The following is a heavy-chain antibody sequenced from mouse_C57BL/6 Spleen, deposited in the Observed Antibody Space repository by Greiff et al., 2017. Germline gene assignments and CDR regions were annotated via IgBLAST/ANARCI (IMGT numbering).Heavy chain of an antibody. V-gene: IGHV1-53*01. CDR2: INPSNGGT. CDR3: ARRRDYYYGSSFYYAMDY. D-gene: IGHD1-1*01. Sequence: VQLQQPGTELVKPGASVKLSCKASGYTFTSYWMHWVKQRPGQGLEWIGNINPSNGGTNYNEKFKSKATLTVDKSSSTAYMQLSSLTSEDSAVYYCARRRDYYYGSSFYYAMDYWGQGTSVTVSS. J-gene: IGHJ4*01. CDR1: GYTFTSYW.